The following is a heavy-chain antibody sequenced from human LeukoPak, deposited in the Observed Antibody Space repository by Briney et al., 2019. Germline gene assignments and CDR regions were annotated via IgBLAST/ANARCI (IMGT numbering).Heavy chain of an antibody. CDR3: ARGSSSRCFDY. CDR1: GYTFTGYY. V-gene: IGHV1-2*02. J-gene: IGHJ4*02. Sequence: ASVTVSFKASGYTFTGYYMHWVRQAPGQGREGMGWINPNSGGTNYAQKFQGRVTITRDTSISIAYMELSRLRSDDTAVYYCARGSSSRCFDYWGQGTLVTVSS. CDR2: INPNSGGT.